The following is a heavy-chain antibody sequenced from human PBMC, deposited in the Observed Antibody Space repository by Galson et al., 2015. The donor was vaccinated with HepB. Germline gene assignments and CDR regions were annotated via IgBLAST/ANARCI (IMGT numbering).Heavy chain of an antibody. CDR3: ARDAPFDSSGWTNWFDP. Sequence: SLRLSCAASGFTFSRYGMHWVRQAPGKGLEWVAAIWFDGSATFYRDSVKGRFSISRDDSKNILYLQMNSLRAEDTAVYSCARDAPFDSSGWTNWFDPWGREPWSPSPQ. D-gene: IGHD6-19*01. CDR2: IWFDGSAT. V-gene: IGHV3-33*01. CDR1: GFTFSRYG. J-gene: IGHJ5*02.